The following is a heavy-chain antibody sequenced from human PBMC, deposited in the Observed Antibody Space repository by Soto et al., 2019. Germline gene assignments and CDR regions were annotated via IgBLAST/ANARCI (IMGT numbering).Heavy chain of an antibody. Sequence: GSLRLSCAASGFTFSSYGMHWVRQAPGKGLEWVAVISYDGSNKYYADSVKGRFTISRDNSKNTLYLQMRSLRAEDTAVYYCAKDLGYDSSGYPYYYGMDVWGQGTTVNVSS. CDR2: ISYDGSNK. J-gene: IGHJ6*02. D-gene: IGHD3-22*01. CDR1: GFTFSSYG. V-gene: IGHV3-30*18. CDR3: AKDLGYDSSGYPYYYGMDV.